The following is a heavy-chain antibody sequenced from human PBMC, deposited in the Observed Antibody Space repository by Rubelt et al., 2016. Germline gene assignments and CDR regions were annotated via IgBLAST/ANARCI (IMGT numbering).Heavy chain of an antibody. V-gene: IGHV4-39*01. CDR2: MHYSGST. D-gene: IGHD2-21*01. CDR1: GGSIRSSSYY. Sequence: QLQLQESGPGLVKPSETLSLPCTVSGGSIRSSSYYWGWIRQPPGKGLEWIGRMHYSGSTYCNSAVMVRCTIAGDTTKNQLRLKLGSVTAAYTAVYYCERTCGGDCYPYNWFDPWGRGTLVTVSS. J-gene: IGHJ5*02. CDR3: ERTCGGDCYPYNWFDP.